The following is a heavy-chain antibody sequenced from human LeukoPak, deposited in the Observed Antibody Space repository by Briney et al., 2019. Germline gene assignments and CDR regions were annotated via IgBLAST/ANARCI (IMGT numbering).Heavy chain of an antibody. J-gene: IGHJ6*03. CDR3: ARQRSGYDVYYYYYMDV. CDR2: ISSSGSTI. D-gene: IGHD5-12*01. V-gene: IGHV3-48*03. Sequence: GGSLRLSCAASGFTFSSYEMSWVRQAPGKGLEWVSYISSSGSTIYYADSVKGRFTISRDNAKNSLYLQMNSLRAEDTAVYYCARQRSGYDVYYYYYMDVWGKGTTVTISS. CDR1: GFTFSSYE.